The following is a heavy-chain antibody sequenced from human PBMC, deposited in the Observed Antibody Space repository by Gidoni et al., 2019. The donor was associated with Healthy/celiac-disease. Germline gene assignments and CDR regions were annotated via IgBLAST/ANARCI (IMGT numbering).Heavy chain of an antibody. CDR3: ARHYSSSWFSAPYYFDY. D-gene: IGHD6-13*01. J-gene: IGHJ4*02. CDR2: IYPGDSDT. Sequence: EVQLVQSGAEVKKPGESLKISCKGSGYSFTSYWIGWVRQMPGKGLEWMGIIYPGDSDTRYSPSFQGQVTISADKSISTAYLQWSSLKASDTAMYYCARHYSSSWFSAPYYFDYWGQGTLVTVSS. V-gene: IGHV5-51*01. CDR1: GYSFTSYW.